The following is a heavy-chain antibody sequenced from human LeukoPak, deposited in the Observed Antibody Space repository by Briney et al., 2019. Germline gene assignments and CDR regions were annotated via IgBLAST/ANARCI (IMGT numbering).Heavy chain of an antibody. J-gene: IGHJ4*02. V-gene: IGHV3-30*18. D-gene: IGHD1-7*01. Sequence: PGRSLRLSCAASGFTFSSHGMHWVRQAPGRGLEWVAVISYDGTNKYSVDSVKGRFTISRDNSRNTMYLQMNSLRAEDTAVYYCAKVRVPNWNYEMADYWGQGTLVTVSS. CDR2: ISYDGTNK. CDR1: GFTFSSHG. CDR3: AKVRVPNWNYEMADY.